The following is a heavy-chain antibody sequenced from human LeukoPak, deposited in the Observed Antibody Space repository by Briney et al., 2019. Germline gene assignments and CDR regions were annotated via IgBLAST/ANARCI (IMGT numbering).Heavy chain of an antibody. V-gene: IGHV1-69*13. CDR3: ARDAYCGGDCYFPRMDV. CDR2: IIPIFGTA. D-gene: IGHD2-21*02. Sequence: SVKVSCKASGGTFISYAISWVRQAPGQGLEWMGGIIPIFGTANYAQKFQGRVTITADESTSTAYMELSSLRSEDTAVYYCARDAYCGGDCYFPRMDVWGQGTTVTVSS. CDR1: GGTFISYA. J-gene: IGHJ6*02.